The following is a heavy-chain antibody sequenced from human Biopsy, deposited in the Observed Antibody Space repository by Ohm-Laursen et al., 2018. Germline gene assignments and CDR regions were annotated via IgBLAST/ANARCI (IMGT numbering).Heavy chain of an antibody. CDR3: ALQSVAQMKNFDY. Sequence: GSSVKVSCKASGYTFAGYYLHWVRQAPGHGLEWMGWVNPNSGNANYAQSFQGRLTVTRDTSMSTAYMEMSRLRCDDTAVYYCALQSVAQMKNFDYWGQGTTVIVSS. D-gene: IGHD6-19*01. CDR2: VNPNSGNA. V-gene: IGHV1-2*02. CDR1: GYTFAGYY. J-gene: IGHJ4*02.